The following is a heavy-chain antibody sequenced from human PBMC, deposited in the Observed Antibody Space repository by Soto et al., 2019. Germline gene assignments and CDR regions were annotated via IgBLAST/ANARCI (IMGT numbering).Heavy chain of an antibody. CDR1: GGSFSGYY. V-gene: IGHV4-34*01. CDR3: ASLSAAYGSGSYAVDY. D-gene: IGHD3-10*01. J-gene: IGHJ4*02. Sequence: SETLSLTCAVYGGSFSGYYWSWIRQPPGKGLEWIGEINHSGSTNYNPSLKSRVTLSVDTSKNQFSLKLSFVTAADTVVYYCASLSAAYGSGSYAVDYWGQGTLVTVSS. CDR2: INHSGST.